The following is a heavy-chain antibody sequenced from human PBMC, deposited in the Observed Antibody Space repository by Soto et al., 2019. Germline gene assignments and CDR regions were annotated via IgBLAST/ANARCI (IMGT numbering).Heavy chain of an antibody. V-gene: IGHV3-30-3*01. CDR1: GFTFSSYA. J-gene: IGHJ4*02. CDR2: ISYDGSNK. D-gene: IGHD5-18*01. Sequence: GGSLRLSCAASGFTFSSYAMHWVRQAPGKGLEWVAVISYDGSNKYYADSVKGRFTISRDNSKNTLYLQMNSLRAEDTAVYYCARGISPGYSYGGYFDYWGQGTLVTVSS. CDR3: ARGISPGYSYGGYFDY.